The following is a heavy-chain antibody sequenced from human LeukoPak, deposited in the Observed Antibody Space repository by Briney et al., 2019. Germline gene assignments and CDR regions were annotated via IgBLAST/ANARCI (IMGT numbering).Heavy chain of an antibody. CDR3: ARAAYSSTWYSRYFDL. CDR1: GFTFSSYG. V-gene: IGHV3-30*03. D-gene: IGHD6-13*01. Sequence: GGSLRLSCAASGFTFSSYGMHWVRQAPGKGLEWVAVISNDGRNKDYAGSVKGRFTISRENAKNSLYLQMNSLRAGDTAVYYCARAAYSSTWYSRYFDLWGRGTLVTVSS. CDR2: ISNDGRNK. J-gene: IGHJ2*01.